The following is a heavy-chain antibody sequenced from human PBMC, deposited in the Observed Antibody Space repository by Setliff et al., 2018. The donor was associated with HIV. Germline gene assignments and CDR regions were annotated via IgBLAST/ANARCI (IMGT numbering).Heavy chain of an antibody. J-gene: IGHJ6*03. D-gene: IGHD3-9*01. Sequence: SETLSLTCTVSGGSISTSRYYWSWIRQPPGKGLEWIGEINHSGSTNYNPSLKSRITISVDTSKDQFSLKLSSVTAADTAVYYCARGARLLTAYIDRWDYYYMRVWGKGTTVTVSS. CDR2: INHSGST. V-gene: IGHV4-39*07. CDR1: GGSISTSRYY. CDR3: ARGARLLTAYIDRWDYYYMRV.